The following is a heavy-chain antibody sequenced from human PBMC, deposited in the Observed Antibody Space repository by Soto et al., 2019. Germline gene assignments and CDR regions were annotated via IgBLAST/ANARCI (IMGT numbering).Heavy chain of an antibody. CDR3: ASRSSGWYFDY. Sequence: PGGSLRLSCAASGFSFSNYAMNWVRQAPGKGLEWVSGISGGGGGTYYADSVKGRFTISRDNSKNTLYLQMNSLRAEDTAVYYCASRSSGWYFDYWGQGTLVTVSS. J-gene: IGHJ4*02. CDR2: ISGGGGGT. D-gene: IGHD6-19*01. V-gene: IGHV3-23*01. CDR1: GFSFSNYA.